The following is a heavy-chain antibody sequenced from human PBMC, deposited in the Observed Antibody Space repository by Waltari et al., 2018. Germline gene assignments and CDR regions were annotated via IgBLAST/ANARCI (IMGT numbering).Heavy chain of an antibody. D-gene: IGHD6-13*01. CDR1: GGSISSYY. Sequence: QVQLQESVPGLVKPSETLSLTCTVSGGSISSYYWSWIRQPPGKGLEWIGYIYYSGSTNYNPSLKSRVTISVDTSKNQFSLKLSSVTAADTAVYYCARGYSSSWYSVNYWGQGTLVTVSS. V-gene: IGHV4-59*01. CDR3: ARGYSSSWYSVNY. CDR2: IYYSGST. J-gene: IGHJ4*02.